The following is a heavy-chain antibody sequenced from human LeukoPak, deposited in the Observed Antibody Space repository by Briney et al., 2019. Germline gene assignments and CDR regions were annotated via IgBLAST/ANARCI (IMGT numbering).Heavy chain of an antibody. CDR2: IYYSGST. Sequence: SETLSLTCAVYGGSFSNYYWGWIRQPPGKGLEWIGSIYYSGSTYYNPSLKSRVTISVDTSKNQFSLKLSSVTAAGTAVYYCARPAGGLTSDYWGQGTLVTVSS. J-gene: IGHJ4*02. CDR1: GGSFSNYY. CDR3: ARPAGGLTSDY. V-gene: IGHV4-39*01. D-gene: IGHD3/OR15-3a*01.